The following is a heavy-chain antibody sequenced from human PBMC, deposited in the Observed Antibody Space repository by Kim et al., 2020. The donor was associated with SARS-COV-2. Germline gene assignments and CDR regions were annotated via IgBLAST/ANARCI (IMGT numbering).Heavy chain of an antibody. CDR3: ARHGGRYCSGGSCYHYGMDV. V-gene: IGHV5-10-1*01. Sequence: GESLKISCKGSGYSFTSYWISWVRQMPGKGLEWMGRIDPSDSYTNYSPSFQGHVTISADKSISTAYLQWSSLQASDTAMYYCARHGGRYCSGGSCYHYGMDVWGQGTTVTVSS. CDR1: GYSFTSYW. CDR2: IDPSDSYT. J-gene: IGHJ6*02. D-gene: IGHD2-15*01.